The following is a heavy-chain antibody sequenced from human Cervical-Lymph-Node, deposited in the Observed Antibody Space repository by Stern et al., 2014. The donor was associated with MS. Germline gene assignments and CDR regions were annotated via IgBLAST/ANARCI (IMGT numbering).Heavy chain of an antibody. CDR1: GFTFSTYS. Sequence: EVQLVESGGGLVKPGGSLRLSCAASGFTFSTYSMTWVRQAPGKGLEWVSSITGSGSYIYYADLVKGRFTISRDNAENLLYLQMNSLRVEDTAVYYCARDARLGNYYGMDVWGQGTTVTVSS. CDR3: ARDARLGNYYGMDV. CDR2: ITGSGSYI. D-gene: IGHD7-27*01. J-gene: IGHJ6*02. V-gene: IGHV3-21*01.